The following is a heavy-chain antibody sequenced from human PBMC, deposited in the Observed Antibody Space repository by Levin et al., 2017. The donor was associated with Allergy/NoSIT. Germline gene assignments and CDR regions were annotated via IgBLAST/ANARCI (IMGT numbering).Heavy chain of an antibody. CDR3: ARAVLNYDILTGYSAGNWFDP. CDR2: IYYSGST. V-gene: IGHV4-59*01. J-gene: IGHJ5*02. CDR1: GGSISSYY. D-gene: IGHD3-9*01. Sequence: SETLSLTCTVSGGSISSYYWSWIRQPPGKGLEWIGYIYYSGSTNYNPSLKSRVTISVDTSKNQFSLKLSSVTAADTAVYYCARAVLNYDILTGYSAGNWFDPWGQGTLVTVSS.